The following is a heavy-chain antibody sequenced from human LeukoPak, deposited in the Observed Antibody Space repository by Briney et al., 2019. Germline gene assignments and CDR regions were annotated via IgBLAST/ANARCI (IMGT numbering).Heavy chain of an antibody. D-gene: IGHD1-14*01. Sequence: GGSLRLSCAVSGFTFSSYSMTWVRQAPGKGLEWVSSISRSGSNIYYANSVKGRFAISRDNAKNTVSLQMNSLRVDDTAVYYCVGDLLIGGGSWSVPSLDSWGQGILVTVSS. V-gene: IGHV3-21*01. CDR3: VGDLLIGGGSWSVPSLDS. CDR1: GFTFSSYS. CDR2: ISRSGSNI. J-gene: IGHJ4*02.